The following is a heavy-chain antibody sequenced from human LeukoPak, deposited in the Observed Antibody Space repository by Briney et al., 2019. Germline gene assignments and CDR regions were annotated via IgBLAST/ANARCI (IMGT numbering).Heavy chain of an antibody. CDR3: AKAGSSWPLNFDY. J-gene: IGHJ4*02. D-gene: IGHD6-13*01. CDR1: GFTFSSYE. Sequence: GGSLRLSCAASGFTFSSYEMNWVRQAPGKGLEWVSLISTSGNTHYADSVKGRFVISRDNSKNTLYLQMNSLRAEDTAVYYCAKAGSSWPLNFDYWGQGTLVTVSS. CDR2: ISTSGNT. V-gene: IGHV3-48*03.